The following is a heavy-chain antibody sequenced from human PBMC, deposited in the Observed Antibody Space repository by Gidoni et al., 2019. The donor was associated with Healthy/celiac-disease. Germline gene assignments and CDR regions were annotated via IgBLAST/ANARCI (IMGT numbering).Heavy chain of an antibody. CDR1: GFTFSSYG. Sequence: QVQLVESGGGVVQPGSSLRLSCAGSGFTFSSYGMHWVRQAPGKGLEWVAVIWYDVSNKYYAGSVKGRVTIYRDNSKNTLYLQMNSMRAEDTAVYYCARERAGSYYPYDYYGMDVWGQGTTVTVSS. D-gene: IGHD1-26*01. J-gene: IGHJ6*02. CDR3: ARERAGSYYPYDYYGMDV. V-gene: IGHV3-33*01. CDR2: IWYDVSNK.